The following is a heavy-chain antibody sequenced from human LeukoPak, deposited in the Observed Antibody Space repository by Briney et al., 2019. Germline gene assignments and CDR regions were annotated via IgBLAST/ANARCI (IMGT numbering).Heavy chain of an antibody. CDR1: RFTFSDYY. CDR3: ATYSGAHHKTFDD. V-gene: IGHV3-7*03. J-gene: IGHJ4*02. D-gene: IGHD1-26*01. CDR2: IKQDESEK. Sequence: PGGSPRLSCAASRFTFSDYYMTWVRQAPGRGLEWVANIKQDESEKDYVDSVKGRFTISRDNAKNSLYLQMNSLRAEDTALYYCATYSGAHHKTFDDWGQGTLVTVSS.